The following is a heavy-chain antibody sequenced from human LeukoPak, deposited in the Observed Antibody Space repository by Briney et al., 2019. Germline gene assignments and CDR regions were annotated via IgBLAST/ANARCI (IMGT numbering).Heavy chain of an antibody. CDR2: IYYSGST. CDR3: ARKYGGNILI. V-gene: IGHV4-39*07. J-gene: IGHJ4*02. CDR1: GGSISSSSYY. D-gene: IGHD4-23*01. Sequence: PSETLSLTCTVSGGSISSSSYYWGWIRQPPGKGLEWIGSIYYSGSTYYNPSLKSRVTISVDTSKNQFSLKLSSVTAADTAVYYCARKYGGNILIWGQGTLVTVSS.